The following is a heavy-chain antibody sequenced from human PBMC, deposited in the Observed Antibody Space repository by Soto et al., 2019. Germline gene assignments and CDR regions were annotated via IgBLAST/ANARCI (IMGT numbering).Heavy chain of an antibody. V-gene: IGHV1-69*01. CDR3: ARTVDTAMVTGSKFDY. CDR1: GDTFSSYA. J-gene: IGHJ4*02. Sequence: QVQLVQSGAEVKKPGSSVKVSCKASGDTFSSYAISWVRQAPGQGLEWMGGIIPIFGTANYAQKFQGRVTITADESTSTAYMELSSLRSEDTAVYYCARTVDTAMVTGSKFDYWGQGTLVTVSS. D-gene: IGHD5-18*01. CDR2: IIPIFGTA.